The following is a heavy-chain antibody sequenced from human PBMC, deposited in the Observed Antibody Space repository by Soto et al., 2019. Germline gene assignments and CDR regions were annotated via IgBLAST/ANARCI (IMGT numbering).Heavy chain of an antibody. CDR1: GGTFSSYA. D-gene: IGHD6-6*01. Sequence: QVQLVQSGAEVKKPGSSVKVSCKASGGTFSSYAISWVRQAPGQGLEWMGGIIPIFGTANYAQKFQGRVTXTXYXXTSPAYMELSSLRSEDTAVYYCARDHEYSSSRFRYWGQGTLVTVSS. CDR3: ARDHEYSSSRFRY. V-gene: IGHV1-69*05. J-gene: IGHJ4*02. CDR2: IIPIFGTA.